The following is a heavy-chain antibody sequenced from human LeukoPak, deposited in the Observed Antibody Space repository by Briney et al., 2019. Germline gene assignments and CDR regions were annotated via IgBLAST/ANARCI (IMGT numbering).Heavy chain of an antibody. CDR3: ARAGSSSSFDY. Sequence: GGSLRLSCAASGVTFSSYWMHWVRQAPGKGLVWVSRINSDGSSTSYADSVKGRFTISRDSAKNTPYLQMNSLRAEDTAVYYCARAGSSSSFDYWGQGTLVTVSS. J-gene: IGHJ4*02. D-gene: IGHD6-6*01. CDR2: INSDGSST. CDR1: GVTFSSYW. V-gene: IGHV3-74*01.